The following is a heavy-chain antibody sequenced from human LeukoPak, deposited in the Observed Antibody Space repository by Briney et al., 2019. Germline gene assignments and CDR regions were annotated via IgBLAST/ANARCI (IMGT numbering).Heavy chain of an antibody. Sequence: SQTLSLTCTVSGGSISSGNYWWSWIRQHPGKGLEWIGYIYHSGSTYYNPSLKSRVTISVDRSKNQFSLKLSSVTAADTAVYYCARGRRDGYNYWYFDLWGRGTLVTVSS. CDR2: IYHSGST. CDR3: ARGRRDGYNYWYFDL. J-gene: IGHJ2*01. V-gene: IGHV4-30-2*01. D-gene: IGHD5-24*01. CDR1: GGSISSGNYW.